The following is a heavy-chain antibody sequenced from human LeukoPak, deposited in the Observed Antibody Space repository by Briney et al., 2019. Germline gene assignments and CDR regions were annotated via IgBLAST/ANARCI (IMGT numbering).Heavy chain of an antibody. V-gene: IGHV4-59*08. Sequence: SETLSLTCTVSGGSFNSFFWSWIRQPPGKGLEWIGYIYYSGSTNYNPSLKSRVTISVDTTKNQFSLKLSSVTAADTAVYYCARRAGYYGWYFDLWGRGTLVTVSS. CDR3: ARRAGYYGWYFDL. D-gene: IGHD3-9*01. CDR1: GGSFNSFF. J-gene: IGHJ2*01. CDR2: IYYSGST.